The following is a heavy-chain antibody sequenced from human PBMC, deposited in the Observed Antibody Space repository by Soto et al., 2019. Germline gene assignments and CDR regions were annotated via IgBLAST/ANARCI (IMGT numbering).Heavy chain of an antibody. CDR1: GYSISSGYY. CDR2: ISHGGST. Sequence: SETLSLTCAVSGYSISSGYYWGWLRQPPGKGLEWIGSISHGGSTYYNPSLNSRVTLSIDMTNNHVSLILNSVTAADPAVYYCARVGPWVPYYYDSSPYTFENWFDSWGQGTLVTVSS. D-gene: IGHD3-22*01. J-gene: IGHJ5*01. V-gene: IGHV4-38-2*01. CDR3: ARVGPWVPYYYDSSPYTFENWFDS.